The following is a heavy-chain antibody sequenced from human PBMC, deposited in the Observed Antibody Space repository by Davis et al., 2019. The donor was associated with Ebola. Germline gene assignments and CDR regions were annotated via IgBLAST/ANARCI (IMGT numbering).Heavy chain of an antibody. J-gene: IGHJ4*02. D-gene: IGHD3-16*01. V-gene: IGHV3-7*01. Sequence: PGGSLRLSCAASSFSFMSFWMTWVRQAPGKGLEWVANIKEDGSEMNYGDSVKGRFTISRDNAKNSLFLQINSLRVEDTAMYYCAREKGESGGFDYWGQGTLVTVST. CDR3: AREKGESGGFDY. CDR2: IKEDGSEM. CDR1: SFSFMSFW.